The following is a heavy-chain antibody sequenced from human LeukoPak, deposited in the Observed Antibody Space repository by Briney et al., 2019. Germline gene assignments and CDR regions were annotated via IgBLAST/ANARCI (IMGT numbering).Heavy chain of an antibody. CDR3: AKLGGHPLHNYYVGV. J-gene: IGHJ6*03. CDR1: GFTFSSYA. V-gene: IGHV3-23*01. Sequence: GGSLRLSCAASGFTFSSYAMRWVRQAPGKGLEWVSGILDSGYSTYYANSVKGRFTISRDNSNNTLYLQMNSLRAEDTAVYYCAKLGGHPLHNYYVGVWSKGTTVAVSS. CDR2: ILDSGYST. D-gene: IGHD3-16*01.